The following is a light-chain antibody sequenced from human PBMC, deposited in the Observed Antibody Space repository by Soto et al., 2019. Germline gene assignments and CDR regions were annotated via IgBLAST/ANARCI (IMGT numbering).Light chain of an antibody. V-gene: IGKV1-5*01. Sequence: DIQMTQSPSTLSVSVVDRVTITFRASQSISSWLAWYQQKPGKAPKLLIYDASSLESGVPSRFSGSGSGTEFTLTISSLQPDDFATYYCQQYNSYSGTFGQGTKVDIK. CDR1: QSISSW. CDR3: QQYNSYSGT. J-gene: IGKJ1*01. CDR2: DAS.